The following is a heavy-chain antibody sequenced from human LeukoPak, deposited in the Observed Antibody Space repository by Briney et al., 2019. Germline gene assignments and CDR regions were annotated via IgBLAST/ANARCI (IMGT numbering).Heavy chain of an antibody. CDR1: GFTFSSYA. CDR2: ISGSGGST. V-gene: IGHV3-23*01. J-gene: IGHJ4*02. D-gene: IGHD4-11*01. CDR3: AKYHSNYAFSSYYFDY. Sequence: GGSLRLSCAASGFTFSSYAMSWVRQAPGKGLEWVSAISGSGGSTYYADSVKGRFTISRDNSKNTLYLQMNSLGAEDTAVYYCAKYHSNYAFSSYYFDYWGQGTLVTVSS.